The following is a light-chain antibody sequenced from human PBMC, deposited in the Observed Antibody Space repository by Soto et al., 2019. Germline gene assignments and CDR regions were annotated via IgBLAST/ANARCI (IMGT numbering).Light chain of an antibody. Sequence: DIVLAQAPGILSLSPQEIATLSCTVSQSVSSSYLAWYQQKPGQAPRLLIYGASSRATGIPDRFSGSGSGTDFTLTISRLEPEDFAVYYCQQYGSSPITFGQGTRLEIK. CDR1: QSVSSSY. CDR3: QQYGSSPIT. CDR2: GAS. J-gene: IGKJ5*01. V-gene: IGKV3-20*01.